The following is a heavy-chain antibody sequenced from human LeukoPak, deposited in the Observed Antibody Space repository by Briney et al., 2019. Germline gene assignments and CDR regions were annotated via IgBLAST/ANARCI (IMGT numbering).Heavy chain of an antibody. D-gene: IGHD2-2*01. CDR2: IYYSGST. J-gene: IGHJ4*02. CDR3: RRIVVVPAALGAIDY. CDR1: VGSISSSSYY. Sequence: PSETLSLTCTVSVGSISSSSYYWGWIRQPPGKGLEWIGSIYYSGSTYYNPSLKSRVTISVDTSKNQFSLKLSSVTAADTAVYYCRRIVVVPAALGAIDYWGQGTLVTVSS. V-gene: IGHV4-39*01.